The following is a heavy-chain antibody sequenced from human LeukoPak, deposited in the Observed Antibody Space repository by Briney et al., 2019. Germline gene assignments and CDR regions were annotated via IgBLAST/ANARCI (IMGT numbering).Heavy chain of an antibody. J-gene: IGHJ3*02. D-gene: IGHD3-10*01. CDR3: AKDPEGNAFDI. CDR2: ISGSGGST. Sequence: GGSLRLSCAASGFTFSTYGMHWVRQAPGKGLEWVSAISGSGGSTYYADSVKGRFSISRDNSKNTLFLQMNSLRAEDTAVYFCAKDPEGNAFDIWGQGTMVTVSS. CDR1: GFTFSTYG. V-gene: IGHV3-23*01.